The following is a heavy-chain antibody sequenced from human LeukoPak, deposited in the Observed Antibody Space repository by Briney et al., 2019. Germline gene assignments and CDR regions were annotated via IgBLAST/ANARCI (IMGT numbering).Heavy chain of an antibody. J-gene: IGHJ6*03. Sequence: SETLSLTCTVSGGSISSSSYYWGWIRQPPGKGLEWIGSIYYSGSTYYNPSLKSRVTISVDRSKNQFSLKLSSVTAADTAVYYCAGARSIAVHYYGSGSDYYYMDVWGKGTTVTVSS. CDR2: IYYSGST. D-gene: IGHD3-10*01. V-gene: IGHV4-39*07. CDR1: GGSISSSSYY. CDR3: AGARSIAVHYYGSGSDYYYMDV.